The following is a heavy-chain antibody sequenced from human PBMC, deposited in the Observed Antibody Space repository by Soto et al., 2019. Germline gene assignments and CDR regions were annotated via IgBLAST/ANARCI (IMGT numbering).Heavy chain of an antibody. CDR1: GYTFTSYG. J-gene: IGHJ4*02. V-gene: IGHV1-18*01. CDR2: ISAYNGNT. CDR3: ARDQYVPQALDY. Sequence: GASVKVSCKASGYTFTSYGISWVRQAPGQGLEWMGWISAYNGNTNYAQKLQGRVTMTTDTSTSTAHMELRSLRSDDTAVYYCARDQYVPQALDYWGQGTLVTVSS. D-gene: IGHD2-2*01.